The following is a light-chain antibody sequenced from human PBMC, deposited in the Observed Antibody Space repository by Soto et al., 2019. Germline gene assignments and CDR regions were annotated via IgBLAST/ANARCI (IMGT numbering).Light chain of an antibody. CDR3: QQRSDWPPIT. V-gene: IGKV3-11*01. CDR2: DAS. CDR1: QSVNKY. Sequence: EIVMTHSPATLSVSPWEIATLSCRANQSVNKYLAWYRQKPGQPPRLLIYDASYRATGIPDRFSGSGSGTDFTLTISSLEPEDFAVYYCQQRSDWPPITFGQGTRLEIK. J-gene: IGKJ5*01.